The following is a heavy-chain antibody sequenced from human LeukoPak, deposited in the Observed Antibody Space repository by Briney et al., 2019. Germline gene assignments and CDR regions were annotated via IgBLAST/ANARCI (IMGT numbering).Heavy chain of an antibody. Sequence: GASPGTSLKASGYRLSTYWIGLGRPLPGKGPEWMGIIYPGDSYTRYRPSFQGQVTISADKSISTAYLQWSSLRASDTAMYFCARSVGTYDYFLQHWGQGSLVTVSS. CDR2: IYPGDSYT. D-gene: IGHD3-10*01. J-gene: IGHJ1*01. V-gene: IGHV5-51*01. CDR3: ARSVGTYDYFLQH. CDR1: GYRLSTYW.